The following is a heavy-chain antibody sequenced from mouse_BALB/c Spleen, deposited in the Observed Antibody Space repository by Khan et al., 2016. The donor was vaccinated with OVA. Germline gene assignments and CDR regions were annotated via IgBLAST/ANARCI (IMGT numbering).Heavy chain of an antibody. Sequence: EVELVESGGGLVQPGGSLKLSCAASGFTFSSYGMSWVRQTPDKRLELVATINSNGGSTYYPDSVKGRFTISRGNAKNTLYLQMSSLKSEDTAMYYCARGGDWYYGSSPFAYWGQGTLVTVSA. CDR1: GFTFSSYG. D-gene: IGHD1-1*01. V-gene: IGHV5-6-3*01. J-gene: IGHJ3*01. CDR2: INSNGGST. CDR3: ARGGDWYYGSSPFAY.